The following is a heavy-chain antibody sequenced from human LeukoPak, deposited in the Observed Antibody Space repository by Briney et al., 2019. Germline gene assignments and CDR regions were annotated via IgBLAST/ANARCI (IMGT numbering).Heavy chain of an antibody. J-gene: IGHJ4*02. CDR2: IYYSGST. Sequence: SETLSLTCTVSGGSISSSSYYWSWIRQPPGKGLEWIGYIYYSGSTNYNPSLKSRVTISVDTSKNQFSLKLSSVTAADTAVYYCARARSHYGNFDYWGQGTLVTVSS. CDR3: ARARSHYGNFDY. CDR1: GGSISSSSYY. D-gene: IGHD3-10*01. V-gene: IGHV4-61*01.